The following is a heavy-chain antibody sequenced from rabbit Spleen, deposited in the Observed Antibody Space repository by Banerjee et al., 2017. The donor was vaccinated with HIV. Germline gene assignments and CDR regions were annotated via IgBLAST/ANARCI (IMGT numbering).Heavy chain of an antibody. V-gene: IGHV1S7*01. CDR1: GFGFSSYY. Sequence: QLEESGGGLVKPEGSLKLSCKASGFGFSSYYMNWVRQAPGKGLEWIGYIDPVFGIAVYASGVNGRFTISRDNAQNTLYLQLNSLTAADTATYFCVREVYHILGLWGPGTLVTVS. CDR2: IDPVFGIA. D-gene: IGHD1-1*01. J-gene: IGHJ6*01. CDR3: VREVYHILGL.